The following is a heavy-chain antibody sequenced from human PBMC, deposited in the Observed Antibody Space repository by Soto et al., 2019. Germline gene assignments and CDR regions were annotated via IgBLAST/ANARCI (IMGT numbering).Heavy chain of an antibody. CDR2: ISAHNGNT. V-gene: IGHV1-18*01. Sequence: QVHLVQSGAEVKKPGASVKVSCKGSGYAFTTYVITWVRQAPGQGIEWMGWISAHNGNTNYAQKLQGRVTVTRHTSPSTAYMELRSLRSDDTAVYYCARGRYGDYWGQGALVTVSS. J-gene: IGHJ4*02. CDR1: GYAFTTYV. CDR3: ARGRYGDY. D-gene: IGHD1-1*01.